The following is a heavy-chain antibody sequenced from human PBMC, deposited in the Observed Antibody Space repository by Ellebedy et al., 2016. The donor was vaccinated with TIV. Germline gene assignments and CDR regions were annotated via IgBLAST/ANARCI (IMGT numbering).Heavy chain of an antibody. D-gene: IGHD2-15*01. Sequence: GESLKISCAASGFTFSSYGMHWVRQAPGKGLEWVAVIWYDGSNKYYADSVKGRFTISRDNSKNTLYLQMNSLRAEDTAVYYCAKDGGDLDKLVVGTAPTGIADFDYWGQGTLVTVSS. J-gene: IGHJ4*02. V-gene: IGHV3-33*06. CDR3: AKDGGDLDKLVVGTAPTGIADFDY. CDR2: IWYDGSNK. CDR1: GFTFSSYG.